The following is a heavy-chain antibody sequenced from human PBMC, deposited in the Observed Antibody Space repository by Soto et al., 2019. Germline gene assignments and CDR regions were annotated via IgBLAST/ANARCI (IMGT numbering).Heavy chain of an antibody. V-gene: IGHV1-46*01. CDR1: GYTFTSYY. CDR3: ARDFTITMVRGVSYYYYGMDV. J-gene: IGHJ6*02. Sequence: ASVKVSCKASGYTFTSYYMHWVRQAPGQGLEWMGIINPSGGSTSYAQKFQGRVTMTRDTSTSTVYMELSSLRSEDTAVYYCARDFTITMVRGVSYYYYGMDVWGQGTTVTVSS. D-gene: IGHD3-10*01. CDR2: INPSGGST.